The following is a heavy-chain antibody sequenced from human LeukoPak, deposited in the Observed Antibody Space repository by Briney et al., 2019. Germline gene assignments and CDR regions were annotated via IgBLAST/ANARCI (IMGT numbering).Heavy chain of an antibody. J-gene: IGHJ4*02. V-gene: IGHV4-34*01. CDR3: ARISGPPFDY. D-gene: IGHD5-12*01. CDR2: INHSGST. Sequence: SETLSLTCAVYGGSFSGYYWSWIRQPPGKGLEWIEEINHSGSTNYNPSLKSRVTISVDTSKNQFSLKLSSVTAADTAVYYCARISGPPFDYWGQGTLVTVSS. CDR1: GGSFSGYY.